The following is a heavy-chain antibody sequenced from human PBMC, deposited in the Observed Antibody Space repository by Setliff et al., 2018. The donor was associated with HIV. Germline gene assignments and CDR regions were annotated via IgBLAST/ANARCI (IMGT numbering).Heavy chain of an antibody. CDR1: GASVRSPTW. D-gene: IGHD3-16*01. V-gene: IGHV4-4*02. CDR2: VFHSGST. J-gene: IGHJ4*02. CDR3: AMRSRLGGFSNYFEY. Sequence: SETLSLTCAVSGASVRSPTWWCWVRQAPGKGLEWVGEVFHSGSTNYNPSLKSPVSISVDTSRNQFSLKLTSVTAADTAVYYCAMRSRLGGFSNYFEYWGQGTLVTVSS.